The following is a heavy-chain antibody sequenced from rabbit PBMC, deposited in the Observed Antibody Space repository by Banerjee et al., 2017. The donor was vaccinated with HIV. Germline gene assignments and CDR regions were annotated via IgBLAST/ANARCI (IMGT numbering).Heavy chain of an antibody. Sequence: QEQLVESGGGLVTLGGSLTLTCKASGFSFSNKYVMCWVRQAPGKGLEWIACIYAGSSGSTYYASWAKGRFTISKTSSTTVTLQMTSLTAADTATYFCARDLAGVIGWNFNLWGPGTLVTVS. D-gene: IGHD4-1*01. CDR3: ARDLAGVIGWNFNL. CDR2: IYAGSSGST. V-gene: IGHV1S45*01. J-gene: IGHJ4*01. CDR1: GFSFSNKYV.